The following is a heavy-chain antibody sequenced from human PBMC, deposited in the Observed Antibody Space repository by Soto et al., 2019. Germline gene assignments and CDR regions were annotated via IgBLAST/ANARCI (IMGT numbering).Heavy chain of an antibody. CDR2: IIPIFGTA. CDR1: GGTFSSYA. V-gene: IGHV1-69*12. J-gene: IGHJ6*02. Sequence: QVQLVQSGAEVKKPGSSVKVSCKASGGTFSSYAISWVRQAPGQGLEWMGGIIPIFGTANYAQKFQGRVTITADESTSTAYMELSSLRSEDTAVYYCARDQYDSSGYYYYYYGMDVWGQGTTVTVSS. D-gene: IGHD3-22*01. CDR3: ARDQYDSSGYYYYYYGMDV.